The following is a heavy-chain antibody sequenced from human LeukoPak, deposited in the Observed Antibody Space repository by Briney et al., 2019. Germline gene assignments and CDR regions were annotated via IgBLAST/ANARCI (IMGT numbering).Heavy chain of an antibody. CDR3: ARDIISEYSKSHSHFDP. CDR1: GGSLSSQY. CDR2: IYYRGST. D-gene: IGHD5-18*01. V-gene: IGHV4-59*11. J-gene: IGHJ5*02. Sequence: SETLSLTCTVSGGSLSSQYWSWIRQPPGKGLEWIGYIYYRGSTSYNPSLNSRVTISVDTSKNQFSLRLNSVTAADTAVYYCARDIISEYSKSHSHFDPWGQGTLVTVSS.